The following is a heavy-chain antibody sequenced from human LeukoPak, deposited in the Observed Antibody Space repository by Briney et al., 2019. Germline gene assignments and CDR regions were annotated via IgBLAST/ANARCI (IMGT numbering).Heavy chain of an antibody. J-gene: IGHJ4*02. V-gene: IGHV4-4*09. CDR2: IHTNGRT. Sequence: SETLSLTCTVSGDSISSYYWSWIRQTPGKGLGWVWYIHTNGRTNYSPSLKSRVTMSVDSSKNQLSLMLSSVTAADTAVYYCTRRAPTSYGHYLDSWGQGTLVTVFS. CDR3: TRRAPTSYGHYLDS. D-gene: IGHD3-10*01. CDR1: GDSISSYY.